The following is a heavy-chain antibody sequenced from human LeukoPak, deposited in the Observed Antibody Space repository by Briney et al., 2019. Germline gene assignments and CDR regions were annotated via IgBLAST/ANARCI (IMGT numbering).Heavy chain of an antibody. Sequence: GASVKVSCKASGYTFTSYAMHWVRQAPGQRLEWMGWINAGNGNTKYSQKFQGRVTITRDTSASTAYMELSSLRSEDTAVYYCARDPVRVRSSSSWNYFDYWGQGTLVTVSS. J-gene: IGHJ4*02. V-gene: IGHV1-3*01. D-gene: IGHD6-13*01. CDR1: GYTFTSYA. CDR3: ARDPVRVRSSSSWNYFDY. CDR2: INAGNGNT.